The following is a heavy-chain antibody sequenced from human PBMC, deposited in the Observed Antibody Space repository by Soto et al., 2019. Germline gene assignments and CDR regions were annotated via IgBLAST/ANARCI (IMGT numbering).Heavy chain of an antibody. CDR1: GGSISSGGYY. CDR2: IYYSGST. J-gene: IGHJ6*02. D-gene: IGHD4-4*01. Sequence: SETLSLTCTVSGGSISSGGYYWSWIRQHPGKGLEWIGYIYYSGSTYYNPSLKSRVTISVDTSKNQFSLKLSSVTAADTAVYYCARSTLDYSNYYYYGMEVWGQGTTVTVSS. V-gene: IGHV4-31*03. CDR3: ARSTLDYSNYYYYGMEV.